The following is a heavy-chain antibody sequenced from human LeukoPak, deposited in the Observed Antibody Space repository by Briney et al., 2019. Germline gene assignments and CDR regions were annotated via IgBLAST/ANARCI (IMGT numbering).Heavy chain of an antibody. D-gene: IGHD3-22*01. V-gene: IGHV3-66*01. CDR3: ARKSSSGYYRPLDY. CDR1: GFTVSSNY. Sequence: GGSLRLSCAASGFTVSSNYMSWVRQAPGKGLEWVSVIYSGGSTYYADSVKGRFTISRDNSKDTLYLQMNSLRAEDTAVYYCARKSSSGYYRPLDYWGQGTLVTVSS. CDR2: IYSGGST. J-gene: IGHJ4*02.